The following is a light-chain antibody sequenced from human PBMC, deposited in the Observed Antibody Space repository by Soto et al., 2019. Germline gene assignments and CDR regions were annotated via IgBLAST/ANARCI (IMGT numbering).Light chain of an antibody. CDR2: EVN. CDR3: CSYARPTFSA. V-gene: IGLV2-23*02. CDR1: SSDVGGYNH. J-gene: IGLJ1*01. Sequence: QSVLTQPASVSGSPGQSITISCTGISSDVGGYNHVSWYQQHPGKAPKLMIYEVNERPSGVSNRFSGSKSGNTASLTISGLQAEDEADYYCCSYARPTFSAFAAGTKLTVL.